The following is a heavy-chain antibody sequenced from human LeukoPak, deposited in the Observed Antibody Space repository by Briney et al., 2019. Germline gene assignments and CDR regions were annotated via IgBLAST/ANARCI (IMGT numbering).Heavy chain of an antibody. D-gene: IGHD3-22*01. CDR3: AKGSYYYDSADYFDY. Sequence: PGGSLRLSXAASGFTFSSYAMSWVCQAPGKGLEWVSTLSGSGGNTYCADSVKGRVTISRDNSKNTLYLQMNSLRAEDTAVYHCAKGSYYYDSADYFDYWGQGTLVTVSS. CDR2: LSGSGGNT. V-gene: IGHV3-23*01. CDR1: GFTFSSYA. J-gene: IGHJ4*02.